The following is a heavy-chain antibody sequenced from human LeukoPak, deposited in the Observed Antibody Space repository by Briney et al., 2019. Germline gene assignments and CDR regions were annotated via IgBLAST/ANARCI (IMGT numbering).Heavy chain of an antibody. V-gene: IGHV3-23*01. CDR1: GFTFSSYV. D-gene: IGHD4-11*01. J-gene: IGHJ4*02. CDR2: ISGSGGST. CDR3: ANSVEHSNYRKFHD. Sequence: PGGSLRLSCAVSGFTFSSYVMSWVRQAPAKGLEWVSAISGSGGSTYYADSVKGRFTISRANSKNTLYLQMKSLRVDDTAVYYCANSVEHSNYRKFHDWGQGTLVTVSS.